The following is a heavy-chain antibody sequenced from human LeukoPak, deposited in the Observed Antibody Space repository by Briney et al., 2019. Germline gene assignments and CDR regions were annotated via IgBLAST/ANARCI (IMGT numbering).Heavy chain of an antibody. CDR3: ARPVFGVVITHYYYGMDV. Sequence: ASETLSLTCAVYGGSFSGYYWSWIRQPPGKGLEWIGEINHSGSTNYNPSLKSRVTISVDTSKNQFSLKLSSVTAADTAVYYCARPVFGVVITHYYYGMDVWGQGTTVTVSS. CDR1: GGSFSGYY. D-gene: IGHD3-3*01. J-gene: IGHJ6*02. CDR2: INHSGST. V-gene: IGHV4-34*01.